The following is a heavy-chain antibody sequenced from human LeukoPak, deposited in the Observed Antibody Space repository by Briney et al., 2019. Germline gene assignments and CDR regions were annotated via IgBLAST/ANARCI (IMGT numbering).Heavy chain of an antibody. CDR1: GFTFSSYA. CDR2: ISGSGGST. D-gene: IGHD3-16*01. J-gene: IGHJ6*03. Sequence: GGPLRLSCAASGFTFSSYAMSWVRQAPGKGLEWVSAISGSGGSTYYADSVKGRFTISRDNSKNTLYLQMNSLRAEDTAVYYCAKGGDPYYYYYYMDVWGKGTTVTVSS. V-gene: IGHV3-23*01. CDR3: AKGGDPYYYYYYMDV.